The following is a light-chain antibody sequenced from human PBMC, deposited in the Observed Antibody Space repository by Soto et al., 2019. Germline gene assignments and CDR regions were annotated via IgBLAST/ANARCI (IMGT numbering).Light chain of an antibody. CDR2: DAS. J-gene: IGKJ5*01. V-gene: IGKV1-5*01. CDR3: QKYNSY. CDR1: QSIGSW. Sequence: DFPMTQSPSPLSASVGDKVTMTFRVSQSIGSWLAWYQQKPGKAPKVLIYDASSLESGVPSRFSGSGSGTEFTLTISSLQPDDFATYYCQKYNSYFGQGTRLEIK.